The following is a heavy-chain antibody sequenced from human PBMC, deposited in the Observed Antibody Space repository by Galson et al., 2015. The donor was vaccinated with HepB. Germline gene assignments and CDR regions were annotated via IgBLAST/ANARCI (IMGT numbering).Heavy chain of an antibody. V-gene: IGHV3-11*06. J-gene: IGHJ3*02. CDR3: ARTSGGEFSEPFDI. Sequence: SLRLSCAASGFTFSDYYMNWIRQAPGKGLEWVSYISSSANYRNYADSVKGRFTISRDNAKNSLSLQMNSLRADDTAIYYCARTSGGEFSEPFDIWGQGTMVTVSS. CDR2: ISSSANYR. D-gene: IGHD3-16*02. CDR1: GFTFSDYY.